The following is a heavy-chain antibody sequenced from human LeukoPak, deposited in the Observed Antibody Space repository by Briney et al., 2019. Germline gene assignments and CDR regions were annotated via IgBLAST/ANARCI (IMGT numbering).Heavy chain of an antibody. Sequence: GESLKISCKGSGYSFTSYWIGWVRQMPGKGLEWMGIIYPGDSDTRYSPSFQGQVTISADKSISTAYLQWSSLKASDTAMYYCARNHRNGDGYNELDYWGQGTLVTVSS. CDR2: IYPGDSDT. D-gene: IGHD5-24*01. CDR3: ARNHRNGDGYNELDY. CDR1: GYSFTSYW. J-gene: IGHJ4*02. V-gene: IGHV5-51*01.